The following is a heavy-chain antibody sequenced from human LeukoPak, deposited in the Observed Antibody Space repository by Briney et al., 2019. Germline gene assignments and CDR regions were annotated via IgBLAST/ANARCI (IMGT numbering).Heavy chain of an antibody. CDR3: AREGIQLWPSDY. CDR1: GGTFSSYA. J-gene: IGHJ4*02. Sequence: SAKVSCKASGGTFSSYAISWVRQAPGQGLEWMGGIIPIFGTANYAQKFQGRVTITADKSTSTAYMELSSLRSEDTAVYYCAREGIQLWPSDYWGQGTLVTVSS. V-gene: IGHV1-69*06. D-gene: IGHD5-18*01. CDR2: IIPIFGTA.